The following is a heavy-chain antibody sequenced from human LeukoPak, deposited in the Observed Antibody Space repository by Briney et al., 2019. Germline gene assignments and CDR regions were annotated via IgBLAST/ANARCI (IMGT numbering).Heavy chain of an antibody. CDR3: ARDLDYGDLGDY. CDR1: GGSISSYY. J-gene: IGHJ4*02. D-gene: IGHD4-17*01. Sequence: SETLSLTCTVSGGSISSYYWSWIRQPPGKGLEWIGYIYYSGSTNYNPSLKSRVTISVDTSKNQFSLKLSSVTAADTAVYYCARDLDYGDLGDYWGQGTLVTVSS. CDR2: IYYSGST. V-gene: IGHV4-59*01.